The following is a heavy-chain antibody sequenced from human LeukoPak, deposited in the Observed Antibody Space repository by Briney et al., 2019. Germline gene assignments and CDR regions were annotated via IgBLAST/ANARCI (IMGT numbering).Heavy chain of an antibody. J-gene: IGHJ4*02. D-gene: IGHD2-15*01. CDR1: GFTFSSYS. V-gene: IGHV3-21*01. Sequence: GGSLRLSRAASGFTFSSYSMNWVRQAPGKGLEWVSSISSSSSYIYYADSVKGRFTISRDNAKNSLYLQMNSLRAEDTAVYYCARSRYCSGGSCYFDYWGQGTLVTVSS. CDR2: ISSSSSYI. CDR3: ARSRYCSGGSCYFDY.